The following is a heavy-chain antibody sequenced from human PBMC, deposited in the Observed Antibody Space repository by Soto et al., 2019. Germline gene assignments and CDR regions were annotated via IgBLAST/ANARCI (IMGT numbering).Heavy chain of an antibody. J-gene: IGHJ3*02. CDR1: GGSISSGGYY. V-gene: IGHV4-31*03. Sequence: SETLSLTCTVSGGSISSGGYYWSWIRQHPGKGLEWIGYIYYSGSTYYNPSLKSRVTISVDTSKNQFSLKLSSVTAADTAVYYCARETSITMVRGVIIKAFDIWGQGTMVTVSS. D-gene: IGHD3-10*01. CDR3: ARETSITMVRGVIIKAFDI. CDR2: IYYSGST.